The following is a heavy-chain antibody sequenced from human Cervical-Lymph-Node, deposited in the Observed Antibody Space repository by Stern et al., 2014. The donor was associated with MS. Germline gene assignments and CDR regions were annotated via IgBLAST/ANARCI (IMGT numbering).Heavy chain of an antibody. CDR1: GGSISSGGYF. V-gene: IGHV4-31*03. D-gene: IGHD3-10*01. CDR2: ISPRGST. J-gene: IGHJ5*02. CDR3: ARDGVVRGVTYNWFDP. Sequence: QVQLVESGPGLVKPSQTLSLTCTVSGGSISSGGYFWSWLRQFPGKGLEWIGYISPRGSTYYNPSLKSRLSISMDTSKSQFSLKLSSVTAADTAVYYCARDGVVRGVTYNWFDPWGQGTLVTVSS.